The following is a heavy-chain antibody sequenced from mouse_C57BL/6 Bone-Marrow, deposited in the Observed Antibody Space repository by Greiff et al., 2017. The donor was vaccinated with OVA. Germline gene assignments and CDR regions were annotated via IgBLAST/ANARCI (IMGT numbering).Heavy chain of an antibody. D-gene: IGHD3-2*02. J-gene: IGHJ2*01. CDR3: ARDEAGFFDY. CDR1: GFTFSSYA. V-gene: IGHV5-4*01. CDR2: ISDGGSYT. Sequence: EVKLVESGGGLVKPGGSLKLSCAASGFTFSSYAMSWVRQTPEKRLEWVATISDGGSYTYYPDNVKGRFTISRDNAKNNLYLQMSHLKSEDTAMYYCARDEAGFFDYWGQGTTLTVSS.